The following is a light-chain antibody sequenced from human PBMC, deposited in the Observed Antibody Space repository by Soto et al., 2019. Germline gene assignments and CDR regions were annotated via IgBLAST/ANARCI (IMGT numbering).Light chain of an antibody. Sequence: QSALTQPASVSWAPGQSITISCTGTSSDVGGYNYVSWYQQHPGKAPKLMIYEVSNRPSGVSKRVSGSKSGNTASLTISGLQAEDEADYYCSSYTSSSTRVFGGGTKLTVL. CDR2: EVS. V-gene: IGLV2-14*01. CDR1: SSDVGGYNY. CDR3: SSYTSSSTRV. J-gene: IGLJ3*02.